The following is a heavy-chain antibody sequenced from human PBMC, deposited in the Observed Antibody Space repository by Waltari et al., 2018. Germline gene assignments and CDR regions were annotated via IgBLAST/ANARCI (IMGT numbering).Heavy chain of an antibody. CDR3: ARDDVDSSNFGGF. V-gene: IGHV1-18*01. D-gene: IGHD6-13*01. CDR2: ISGYNGDA. Sequence: QLVQSGPEVKKPGASVKVSCKGSGYIFSNYGVTWVRQAPGQGLEWMGWISGYNGDAKDEQSLQGRVTMTTDTSTTTAYMEIRSLRYDDTAVYYCARDDVDSSNFGGFWGQGTVVTVSS. CDR1: GYIFSNYG. J-gene: IGHJ4*02.